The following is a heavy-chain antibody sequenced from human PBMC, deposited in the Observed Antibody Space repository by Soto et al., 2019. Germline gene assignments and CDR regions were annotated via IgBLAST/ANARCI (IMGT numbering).Heavy chain of an antibody. Sequence: SETLSLTCAVYGGSFSGYYWSWIRQPPGKGLEWIGQINHSGSTNYNPSLKSRVTISVDTSKNQFSLKLNSVTAADRAVYYCARGRTSPGYHYYYDVDVWGQGTTVTVSS. CDR2: INHSGST. V-gene: IGHV4-34*01. D-gene: IGHD1-7*01. CDR1: GGSFSGYY. CDR3: ARGRTSPGYHYYYDVDV. J-gene: IGHJ6*01.